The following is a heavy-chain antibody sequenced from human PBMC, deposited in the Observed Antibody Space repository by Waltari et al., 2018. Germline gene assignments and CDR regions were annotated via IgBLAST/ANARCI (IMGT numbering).Heavy chain of an antibody. CDR1: GGSISSSSYY. J-gene: IGHJ5*02. CDR3: ASNRGNCSGGSCYHNWFDP. Sequence: QMQLQESGPGLVTPSETLSLTCTVSGGSISSSSYYWGWTRPPPGKGLEWIGSIYYSGSTYYNPSLKSRVTISVDTSKNQFSLKLSSVTAADTAVYYCASNRGNCSGGSCYHNWFDPWGQGTLVTVSS. V-gene: IGHV4-39*01. D-gene: IGHD2-15*01. CDR2: IYYSGST.